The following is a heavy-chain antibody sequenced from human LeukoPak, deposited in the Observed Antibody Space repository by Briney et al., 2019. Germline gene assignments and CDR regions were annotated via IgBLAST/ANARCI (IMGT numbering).Heavy chain of an antibody. D-gene: IGHD3-16*02. CDR1: GFTFSSYA. Sequence: GGSLRLSCAASGFTFSSYAMSWVRQAPGKGLEWASAISGSGGSTYYADSVKGRFTISRDNSKNTLYLQMNSLRAEDTAVYYCAKSGYDYVWGSYRFDYWGQGTLVTVSS. CDR2: ISGSGGST. CDR3: AKSGYDYVWGSYRFDY. J-gene: IGHJ4*02. V-gene: IGHV3-23*01.